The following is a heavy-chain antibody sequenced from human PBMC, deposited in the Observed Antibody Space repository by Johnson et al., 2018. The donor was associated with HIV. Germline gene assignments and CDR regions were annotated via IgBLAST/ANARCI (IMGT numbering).Heavy chain of an antibody. J-gene: IGHJ3*02. D-gene: IGHD6-13*01. Sequence: QVQLVESGGGVVQPGTSLRLSCAASGFTFSGSVMHWVRQAPGKGLEWVASISLDGSNTHYADSVKGRFTISRDNSKNTLYLQMNSLRAEDTAVYYCAKDLGSSWYGTFDIWGQGTMVTVSS. CDR1: GFTFSGSV. V-gene: IGHV3-30-3*01. CDR2: ISLDGSNT. CDR3: AKDLGSSWYGTFDI.